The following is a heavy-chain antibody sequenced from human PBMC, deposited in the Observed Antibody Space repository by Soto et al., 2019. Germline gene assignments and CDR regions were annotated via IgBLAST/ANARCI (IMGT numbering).Heavy chain of an antibody. J-gene: IGHJ2*01. Sequence: QLQLQESGPGLVKPSETLSLTCTVSGGSISSSSYYWGWIRQPPGKGLEWIGSIYYSGSTYYNPSLKSRITISVDTSMNQLALKLSAVTAADRDVYYCARQGLRDRYCDLWGRGTLVTVSS. CDR1: GGSISSSSYY. CDR3: ARQGLRDRYCDL. D-gene: IGHD3-10*01. V-gene: IGHV4-39*01. CDR2: IYYSGST.